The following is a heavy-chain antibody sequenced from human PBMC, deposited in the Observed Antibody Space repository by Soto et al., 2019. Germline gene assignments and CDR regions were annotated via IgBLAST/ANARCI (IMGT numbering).Heavy chain of an antibody. CDR1: GFTFSSYA. D-gene: IGHD4-4*01. CDR2: ISYDGSKK. CDR3: ASPRWRDDYISGYVDL. J-gene: IGHJ2*01. Sequence: QVHLVESGGGVVQPGRSLRLSCAASGFTFSSYAMHWVRQAPGKGLEWVAVISYDGSKKYYADSVTGRFTISRDNSKTTLYLPMNSLRTEDTAVYYCASPRWRDDYISGYVDLWGRGTLVTVSS. V-gene: IGHV3-30-3*01.